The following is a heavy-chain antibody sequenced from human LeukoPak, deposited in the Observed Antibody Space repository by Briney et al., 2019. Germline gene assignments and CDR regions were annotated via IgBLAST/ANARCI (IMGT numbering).Heavy chain of an antibody. D-gene: IGHD3-3*01. CDR1: GFTFRSYS. Sequence: PRGSLRLSCAASGFTFRSYSMNWVRQAPGKGLEWVSYISSGSSATYYADSVKGRFTVSRDNAKNSLYLQMNSVRDEDAAVYYCGRGGYDVLSGYYTMFDYWGQGTVVTVSS. CDR2: ISSGSSAT. J-gene: IGHJ4*02. V-gene: IGHV3-48*02. CDR3: GRGGYDVLSGYYTMFDY.